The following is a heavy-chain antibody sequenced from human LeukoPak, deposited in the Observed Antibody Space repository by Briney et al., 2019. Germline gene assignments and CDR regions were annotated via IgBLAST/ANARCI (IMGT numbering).Heavy chain of an antibody. CDR2: CDPEDGET. V-gene: IGHV1-24*01. Sequence: ASVKLSSKVSGYTLTELSMHWVRRAPGKGLEWRGGCDPEDGETIYAQKFQGRVTMTEDTSADTAYMELSSLRSEDTAVYYCATGKITTILEWAFDIWGQGTMVTVSS. J-gene: IGHJ3*02. CDR3: ATGKITTILEWAFDI. D-gene: IGHD3-22*01. CDR1: GYTLTELS.